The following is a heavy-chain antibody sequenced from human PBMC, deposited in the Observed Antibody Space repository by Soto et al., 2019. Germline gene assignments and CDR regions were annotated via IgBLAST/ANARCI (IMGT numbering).Heavy chain of an antibody. V-gene: IGHV1-69*13. Sequence: ASVKVSCKASGGTFSSYAISWVRQAPGQGLEWMGGIIPIFGTANYAQKFQGRVTITADESTSTAYMELSSLRSEDTAVYYCAKKRGGGRAFDIWGQGTMVTVSS. CDR3: AKKRGGGRAFDI. D-gene: IGHD1-1*01. J-gene: IGHJ3*02. CDR1: GGTFSSYA. CDR2: IIPIFGTA.